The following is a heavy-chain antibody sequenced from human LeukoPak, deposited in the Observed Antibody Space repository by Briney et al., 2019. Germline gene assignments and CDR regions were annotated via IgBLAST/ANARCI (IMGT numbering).Heavy chain of an antibody. CDR3: ARGAGDSPSYYYYYMDV. CDR2: IYYSGST. V-gene: IGHV4-59*01. CDR1: GGSISSYY. D-gene: IGHD3-10*01. Sequence: SETLSLTCTVSGGSISSYYWSWIRQPPGKGLEWIGYIYYSGSTNYNPSLKSRVTISVDTSKNQFSLKLSSVTAADTAVYYCARGAGDSPSYYYYYMDVWGKGTTVTVSS. J-gene: IGHJ6*03.